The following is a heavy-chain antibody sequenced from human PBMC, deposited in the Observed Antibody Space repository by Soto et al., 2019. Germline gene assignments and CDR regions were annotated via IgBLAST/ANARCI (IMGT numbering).Heavy chain of an antibody. J-gene: IGHJ4*02. CDR1: GYTFTSYE. D-gene: IGHD2-2*01. CDR3: ARAYCSRTSCINPFAY. CDR2: INAGNGNT. V-gene: IGHV1-3*01. Sequence: GASVKVSCKAAGYTFTSYEMHWVRQAPGQRLEWMGWINAGNGNTKYSQKFQGRVTITRDTSASTAYMELSSLRSEDTAVFFCARAYCSRTSCINPFAYWGQGTLVTGSS.